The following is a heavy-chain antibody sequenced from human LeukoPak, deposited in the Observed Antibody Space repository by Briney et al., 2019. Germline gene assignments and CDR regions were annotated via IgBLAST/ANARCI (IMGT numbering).Heavy chain of an antibody. CDR3: ARGPDVVVPAAMFQPYYYYGMDV. CDR2: IYYSGST. J-gene: IGHJ6*02. D-gene: IGHD2-2*01. CDR1: GGSISSGDYY. V-gene: IGHV4-30-4*01. Sequence: PSETLSLTCTVSGGSISSGDYYWSWIRQPPGKGLEWIGYIYYSGSTYYNPSLKSRVTISVDTSKNQFSLKLSSVTAADTAVYYCARGPDVVVPAAMFQPYYYYGMDVWGQGTTVTVSS.